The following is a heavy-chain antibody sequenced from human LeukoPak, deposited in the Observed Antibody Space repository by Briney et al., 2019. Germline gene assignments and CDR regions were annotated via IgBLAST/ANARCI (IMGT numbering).Heavy chain of an antibody. V-gene: IGHV4-39*07. CDR2: IYYSGST. Sequence: SETLSLTCTVSGGSISSSSYYWGWIRQPPGKGLEWIGSIYYSGSTYYNPSLKSRVTISVDTSKNQFSLKLSSVTAADTAVYYCARVDYDFWSGYLYAFDIWGQGTMVTVSS. D-gene: IGHD3-3*01. CDR3: ARVDYDFWSGYLYAFDI. CDR1: GGSISSSSYY. J-gene: IGHJ3*02.